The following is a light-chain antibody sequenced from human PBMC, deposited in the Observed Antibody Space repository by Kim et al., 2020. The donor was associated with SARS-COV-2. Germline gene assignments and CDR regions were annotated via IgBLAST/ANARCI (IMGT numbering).Light chain of an antibody. CDR3: QNYDDYSYT. CDR1: QSVDSW. V-gene: IGKV1-5*03. J-gene: IGKJ2*01. CDR2: KAS. Sequence: DIQMTQSPSTLSAFVGNRVTITCRASQSVDSWLAWYQQKPGKAPNLLIYKASHLQSGVPSRFSGSGSGTEFTLTIDSLQPEDFATYYCQNYDDYSYTFGQGTKLEIK.